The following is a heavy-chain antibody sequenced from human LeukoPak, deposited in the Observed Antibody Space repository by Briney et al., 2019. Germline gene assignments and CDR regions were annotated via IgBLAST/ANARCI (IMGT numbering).Heavy chain of an antibody. CDR2: FDCEDDAP. CDR1: GYSFSELS. CDR3: ATLDSYYDSSGRPLLPD. J-gene: IGHJ4*02. Sequence: GSVKVSCMVSGYSFSELSMNWVRQAPGLGLEWMGGFDCEDDAPVYAQQYQGRVTMTEDTSTDTAYMELSSLRSEDTALYYCATLDSYYDSSGRPLLPDWGQGTLVTVSS. V-gene: IGHV1-24*01. D-gene: IGHD3-22*01.